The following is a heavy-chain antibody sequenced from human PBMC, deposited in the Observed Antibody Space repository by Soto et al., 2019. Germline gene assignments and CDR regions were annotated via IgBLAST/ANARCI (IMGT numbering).Heavy chain of an antibody. CDR1: GFTFSSYA. CDR2: ISGSGGST. J-gene: IGHJ1*01. Sequence: PGGSLRLSCAASGFTFSSYAMSWVRQAPGKGLEWVSAISGSGGSTYYADSVKGRFTISRDNSKNTLYLQMNSLRAEDTAVYYCAKVGYYYYDSSGYSAEYFQHWGQGTLVTVS. D-gene: IGHD3-22*01. CDR3: AKVGYYYYDSSGYSAEYFQH. V-gene: IGHV3-23*01.